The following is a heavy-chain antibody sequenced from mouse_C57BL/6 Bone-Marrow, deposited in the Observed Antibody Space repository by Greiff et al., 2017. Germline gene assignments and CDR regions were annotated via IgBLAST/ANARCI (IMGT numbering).Heavy chain of an antibody. D-gene: IGHD1-1*01. V-gene: IGHV5-17*01. CDR2: ISSGSSTI. CDR3: ARDTVVAPFAD. Sequence: EVKVVESGGGLVKPGGSLKLSCAASGFTFSDYGMHWVRQAPERGLEWVAYISSGSSTIYYADTVKGRFTISRDNAKNTLFLQMISLRSEDTAMYYCARDTVVAPFADWGKGTLVTVSS. J-gene: IGHJ3*01. CDR1: GFTFSDYG.